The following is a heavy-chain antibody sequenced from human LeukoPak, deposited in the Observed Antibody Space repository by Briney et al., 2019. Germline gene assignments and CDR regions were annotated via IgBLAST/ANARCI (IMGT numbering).Heavy chain of an antibody. J-gene: IGHJ4*02. CDR1: GFTFSNYV. Sequence: PGGSLRLSCAASGFTFSNYVMSWVRQAPGKGLEWVSGISGSGGNTYYADSVKGRFTISRDNSKNTLYLQMNSLRAKDAAVYYCAKDVDTAMVSWGQGTLVTVSS. V-gene: IGHV3-23*01. D-gene: IGHD5-18*01. CDR3: AKDVDTAMVS. CDR2: ISGSGGNT.